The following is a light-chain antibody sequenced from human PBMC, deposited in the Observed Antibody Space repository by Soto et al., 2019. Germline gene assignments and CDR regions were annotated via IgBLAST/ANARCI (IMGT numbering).Light chain of an antibody. V-gene: IGKV1-5*03. CDR2: KAS. CDR3: QQYNSS. Sequence: DMQMTQSPSTLSAFVGDRITITCRASQSIGNWLAWYQQKPGKAPKLLIYKASSLESGVPSRFSGGGSGTEFTLTISSLQPDDFATYYCQQYNSSFGPGTKVDIK. CDR1: QSIGNW. J-gene: IGKJ3*01.